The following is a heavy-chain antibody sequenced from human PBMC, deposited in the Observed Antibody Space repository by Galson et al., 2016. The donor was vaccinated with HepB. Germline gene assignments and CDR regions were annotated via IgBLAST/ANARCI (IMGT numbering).Heavy chain of an antibody. Sequence: TLSLTCTVSGGSISSGVYYWSWIRQQPGKGLEWIGYIYHSGSTYYNPSLKSRVTISGDTSKNQVSLKLSSVTAADTAVYYCARDRSSGSGNFGYWGQGTLVTVSS. D-gene: IGHD3-10*01. CDR1: GGSISSGVYY. J-gene: IGHJ4*02. CDR2: IYHSGST. CDR3: ARDRSSGSGNFGY. V-gene: IGHV4-31*03.